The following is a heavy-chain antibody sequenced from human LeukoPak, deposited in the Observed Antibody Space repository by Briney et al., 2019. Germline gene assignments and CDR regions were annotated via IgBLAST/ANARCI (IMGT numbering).Heavy chain of an antibody. D-gene: IGHD3-22*01. J-gene: IGHJ4*02. Sequence: SETLSLTCAVYGGSFSGYYWSWIRQPLGKGLEWIGEINHSGSTNYNPSLKSRVTISVDTSKNQFSLKLSSVTAADTAVYYCARTTYYYDSSGYALDYWGQGTLVTVSS. V-gene: IGHV4-34*01. CDR1: GGSFSGYY. CDR2: INHSGST. CDR3: ARTTYYYDSSGYALDY.